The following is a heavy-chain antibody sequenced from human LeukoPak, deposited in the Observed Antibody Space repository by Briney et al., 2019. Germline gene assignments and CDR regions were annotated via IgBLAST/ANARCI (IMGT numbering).Heavy chain of an antibody. Sequence: SETLSLTCTVSGGSISSYYWSWIRQPPGKGLEWIGSIYHSGSTYYNPSLKSRVTISVDTSKNQFSLKLSSVTAADTAVYYCARDPVGATSLDYWGQGTLVTVSS. D-gene: IGHD1-26*01. CDR3: ARDPVGATSLDY. CDR1: GGSISSYY. V-gene: IGHV4-38-2*02. CDR2: IYHSGST. J-gene: IGHJ4*02.